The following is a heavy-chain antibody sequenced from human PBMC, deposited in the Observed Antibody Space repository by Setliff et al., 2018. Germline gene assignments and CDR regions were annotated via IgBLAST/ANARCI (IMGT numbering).Heavy chain of an antibody. D-gene: IGHD6-19*01. CDR1: VDSISSSTYY. J-gene: IGHJ1*01. CDR3: ARHKTGAVGTGEHFQH. Sequence: SETLSLTCTISVDSISSSTYYWGWIRQPPGKGLEWIGSVYYSGTTKYNPSLGSRVTISVDASKNQFSLKLSSVTAADTAVYYCARHKTGAVGTGEHFQHWGQGTLVTVSS. V-gene: IGHV4-39*01. CDR2: VYYSGTT.